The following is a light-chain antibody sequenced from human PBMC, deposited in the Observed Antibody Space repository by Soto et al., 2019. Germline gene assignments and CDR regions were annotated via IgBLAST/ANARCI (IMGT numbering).Light chain of an antibody. V-gene: IGKV1-39*01. CDR1: QSISSY. CDR2: AAS. CDR3: QQSYSTSWT. Sequence: DIQMTQSPSSLSASVGDRVTITCRASQSISSYLIWYQQKPGKAPNLLIYAASNLQSGVPSRFSGSGSGTDFTLTISSLQPEDFATYYCQQSYSTSWTFGQGTKVEIK. J-gene: IGKJ1*01.